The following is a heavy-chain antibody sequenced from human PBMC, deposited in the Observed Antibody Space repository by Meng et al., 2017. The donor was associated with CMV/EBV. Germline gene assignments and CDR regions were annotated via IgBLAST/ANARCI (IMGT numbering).Heavy chain of an antibody. CDR3: ASTPLLWFGDFDEFDY. D-gene: IGHD3-10*01. CDR2: IYSGGST. Sequence: SCVTFTTTYMSWVRQAPGKRLAWVSVIYSGGSTYYADSVKCRFTISRDNSKTTLYLQMNSLRAEDTAVYYCASTPLLWFGDFDEFDYWGQGTLVTVSS. V-gene: IGHV3-66*02. J-gene: IGHJ4*02. CDR1: CVTFTTTY.